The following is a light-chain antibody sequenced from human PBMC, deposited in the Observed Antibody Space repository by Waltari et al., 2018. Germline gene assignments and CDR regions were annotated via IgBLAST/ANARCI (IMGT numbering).Light chain of an antibody. CDR2: DVS. V-gene: IGLV2-14*01. Sequence: QSALTQPASVSGSPGQSVTIFCAGTSNDVGGYNSVSWYQEHPGQAPRVIIYDVSDQPSGVSDRFSGSKSGNTASLTISGLQAEDEADYYYSSQSSNDVVLFGGGTKLTVL. J-gene: IGLJ2*01. CDR3: SSQSSNDVVL. CDR1: SNDVGGYNS.